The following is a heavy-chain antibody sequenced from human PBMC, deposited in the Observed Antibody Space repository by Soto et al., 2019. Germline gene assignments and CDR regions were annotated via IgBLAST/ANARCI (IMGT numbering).Heavy chain of an antibody. CDR1: GGTFSSYA. CDR3: ARDPRYSSSSSYYYGMDV. Sequence: QVQLVQSGAEVKKPGSSVKVSCKASGGTFSSYAISWVRQAPGQGLEWMGGVIPTFGTANYAQKFQGRVTITADESTSIAYMELSSLRSEDTAVYYCARDPRYSSSSSYYYGMDVWGQGTTVTVSS. CDR2: VIPTFGTA. J-gene: IGHJ6*02. V-gene: IGHV1-69*01. D-gene: IGHD6-6*01.